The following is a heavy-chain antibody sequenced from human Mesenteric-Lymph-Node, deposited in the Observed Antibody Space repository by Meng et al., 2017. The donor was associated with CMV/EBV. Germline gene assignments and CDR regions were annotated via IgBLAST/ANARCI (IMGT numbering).Heavy chain of an antibody. CDR3: ARAGLDIVVAPAAIPRSRGIDP. V-gene: IGHV4-34*01. Sequence: GYYWSWIRQPPGKGLEWIGEINHSGSTNYNPSLKSRVTISVDTSKNQFSLKLSSVTAADTAVYYCARAGLDIVVAPAAIPRSRGIDPWGQGTLVTVSS. CDR1: GYY. J-gene: IGHJ5*02. CDR2: INHSGST. D-gene: IGHD2-2*03.